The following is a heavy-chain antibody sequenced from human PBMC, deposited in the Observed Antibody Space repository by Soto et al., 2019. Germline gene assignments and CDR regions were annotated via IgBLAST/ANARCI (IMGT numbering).Heavy chain of an antibody. V-gene: IGHV1-18*01. CDR3: AREESSGWYRSDYYFDY. CDR2: ISAYNGNT. J-gene: IGHJ4*02. CDR1: GYTFTSYG. D-gene: IGHD6-19*01. Sequence: ASVKVSCKASGYTFTSYGISWVRQAPGQGLEWMGWISAYNGNTNYAQKLQGRVTMTTDTSTSTAYMELRSLRSDDTAVYYCAREESSGWYRSDYYFDYWGQGTLLTVSS.